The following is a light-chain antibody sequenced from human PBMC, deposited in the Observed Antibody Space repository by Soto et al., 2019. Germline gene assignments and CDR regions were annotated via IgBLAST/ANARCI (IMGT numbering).Light chain of an antibody. J-gene: IGKJ1*01. Sequence: DIQMTQSPSTLSSSVGGRVTITCRARQSISSWLAWYQQKPGKATNLLIYDASSLESGVPPRFSGSGSGTEFTLTISSLQPDDFATYYCQQYDSYSRAFGQGTKVDIK. CDR3: QQYDSYSRA. V-gene: IGKV1-5*01. CDR1: QSISSW. CDR2: DAS.